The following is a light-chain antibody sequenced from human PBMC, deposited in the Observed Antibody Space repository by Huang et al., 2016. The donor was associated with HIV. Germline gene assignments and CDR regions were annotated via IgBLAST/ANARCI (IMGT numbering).Light chain of an antibody. V-gene: IGKV1-5*03. CDR2: KAY. Sequence: DIQVTQSPSTLSAFVGDRVNITCRTSQRISTWLAWYQQRPGKAPNLLISKAYNVETWVPSSFSGNGSGTEFTLTINGLQPDDLATYYCQHQWTFGQGTKVEIK. J-gene: IGKJ1*01. CDR3: QHQWT. CDR1: QRISTW.